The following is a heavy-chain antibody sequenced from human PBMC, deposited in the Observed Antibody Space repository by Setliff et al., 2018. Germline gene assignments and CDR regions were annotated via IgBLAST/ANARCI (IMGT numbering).Heavy chain of an antibody. V-gene: IGHV4-4*07. CDR2: IYTSGST. CDR3: TRNFLGWLARF. CDR1: GGPISSYY. D-gene: IGHD6-19*01. Sequence: NPSETLSLTCTVSGGPISSYYWSWIRQPAGKGLEWIGRIYTSGSTNYNPSLKSRVTMSVDTSKNQFSLKLKSVTAADTAVYYCTRNFLGWLARFWGRGTLVTVSS. J-gene: IGHJ4*02.